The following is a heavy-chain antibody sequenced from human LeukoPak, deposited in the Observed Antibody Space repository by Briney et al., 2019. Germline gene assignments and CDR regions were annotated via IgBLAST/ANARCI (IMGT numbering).Heavy chain of an antibody. CDR1: GYTFTSYD. CDR3: ARGRTSWSYYYYYMDV. CDR2: MNPNSGNT. D-gene: IGHD2-2*01. Sequence: ASVKVSCKASGYTFTSYDINWVRQATGQGLEWMGWMNPNSGNTGYAQKFQGGVTITRNTSISTAYMELSSLRSEDTAVYYCARGRTSWSYYYYYMDVWGKGTTVTVSS. V-gene: IGHV1-8*03. J-gene: IGHJ6*03.